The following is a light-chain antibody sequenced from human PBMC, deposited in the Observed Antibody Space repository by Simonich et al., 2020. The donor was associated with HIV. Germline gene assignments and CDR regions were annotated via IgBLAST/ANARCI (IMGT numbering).Light chain of an antibody. Sequence: DIQMTQSPSTLSASVEDRVTITCRASQSISSWLAWYQQKPGKDPKLLIYKASSLESGVPSRFSGSGSGTQFTLTISSLQPDDFATYYCQQYNSYSYTFGQGTKLEIK. CDR2: KAS. CDR3: QQYNSYSYT. V-gene: IGKV1-5*03. CDR1: QSISSW. J-gene: IGKJ2*01.